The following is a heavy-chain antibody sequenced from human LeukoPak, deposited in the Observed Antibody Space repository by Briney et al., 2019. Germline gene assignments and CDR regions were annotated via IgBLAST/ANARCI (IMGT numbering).Heavy chain of an antibody. V-gene: IGHV3-74*01. D-gene: IGHD5-24*01. J-gene: IGHJ4*02. CDR3: ARDSRDGAY. CDR1: GFTFSTYE. Sequence: GGSLRLSCAASGFTFSTYEMNWVRQAPGKGLLWVSRINTDGSSTSYADSVKGRYTISRDNAKNTLYLQMNSLRAEDTAVYYCARDSRDGAYWGQGTLVTVPS. CDR2: INTDGSST.